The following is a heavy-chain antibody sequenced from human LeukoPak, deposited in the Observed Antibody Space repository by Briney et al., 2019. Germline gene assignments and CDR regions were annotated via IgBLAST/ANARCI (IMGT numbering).Heavy chain of an antibody. D-gene: IGHD2-2*01. CDR3: VKDEGYCSSVSCSPSY. J-gene: IGHJ4*02. Sequence: GGSLRLSCAASGFNFRNFPMHWVRQAPGKGLEYVSAIGGNGDTTYYEDSVKGRVTISRDNSKNTLYLQLSSLRVEDTAVYYCVKDEGYCSSVSCSPSYWGQGTLVTVSS. CDR1: GFNFRNFP. V-gene: IGHV3-64D*06. CDR2: IGGNGDTT.